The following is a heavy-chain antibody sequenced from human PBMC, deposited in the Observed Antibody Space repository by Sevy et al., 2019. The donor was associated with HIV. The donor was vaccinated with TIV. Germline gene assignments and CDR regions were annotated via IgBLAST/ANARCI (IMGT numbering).Heavy chain of an antibody. CDR1: GFTFSSYA. D-gene: IGHD3-10*01. CDR3: AKDQVVQGVINY. V-gene: IGHV3-23*01. Sequence: GGSLRLSCAASGFTFSSYAMSWVRQAPGKGLEWVSAISGSGGSTYYAYSVKGRFTISRDNSKNTLYLQMNSLRAEDTAVYYCAKDQVVQGVINYWGQGTLVTVSS. J-gene: IGHJ4*02. CDR2: ISGSGGST.